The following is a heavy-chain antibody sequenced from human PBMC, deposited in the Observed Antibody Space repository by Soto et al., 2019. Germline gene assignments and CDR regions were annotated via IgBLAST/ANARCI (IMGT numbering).Heavy chain of an antibody. CDR3: AKILVPNSSGWYYFDY. CDR1: GFTFSSYA. J-gene: IGHJ4*02. CDR2: ISGSGGST. V-gene: IGHV3-23*01. Sequence: GGSLRLSCAASGFTFSSYAMSWVRQAPGKGLEWVSAISGSGGSTYYADSVKGRFTISRDNSKNTLYLQMNSLRAEDTAVYYCAKILVPNSSGWYYFDYWGQGTLVTVSS. D-gene: IGHD6-19*01.